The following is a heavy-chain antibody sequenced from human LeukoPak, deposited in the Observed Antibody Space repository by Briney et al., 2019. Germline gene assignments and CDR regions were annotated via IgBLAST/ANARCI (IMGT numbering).Heavy chain of an antibody. CDR3: ARDFFNYDILTGSDY. Sequence: GGSLRLSCAASRFTFSNFAMSWVRQAPGKGLEWVSAISGSGGSTYYADSVKGRFTISRDNAKNSLYLQMNSLRAEDTAVYYCARDFFNYDILTGSDYWGQGTLVTVSS. V-gene: IGHV3-23*01. CDR2: ISGSGGST. J-gene: IGHJ4*02. D-gene: IGHD3-9*01. CDR1: RFTFSNFA.